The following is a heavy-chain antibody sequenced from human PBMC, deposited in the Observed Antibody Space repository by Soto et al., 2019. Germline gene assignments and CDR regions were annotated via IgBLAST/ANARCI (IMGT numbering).Heavy chain of an antibody. Sequence: QLQLQESGPGLVKPSETLSLTCTVSGGSISSSSYYWGWIRQPPGKGLEWIGSIYYSGSTYYNPSRKRRVXXXVXXSKSQFSLKLSSVPAADTAVYYCARHTPASSISDPWGQGTLVTVSS. D-gene: IGHD2-15*01. CDR2: IYYSGST. V-gene: IGHV4-39*01. J-gene: IGHJ5*02. CDR1: GGSISSSSYY. CDR3: ARHTPASSISDP.